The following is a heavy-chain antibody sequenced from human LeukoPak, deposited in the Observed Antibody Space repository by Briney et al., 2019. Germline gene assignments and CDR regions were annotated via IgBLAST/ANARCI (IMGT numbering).Heavy chain of an antibody. CDR2: ISSSSTYI. D-gene: IGHD3-22*01. V-gene: IGHV3-21*01. J-gene: IGHJ4*02. CDR1: GFTFSTYS. CDR3: AREAPGNYDSSGYTALYFDY. Sequence: GGSLRLSCAASGFTFSTYSMNWVRQAPGKGLEWVSSISSSSTYIYYADSVKGRFTISRDNAKNSLYLQMNSLRAEDTAVYYCAREAPGNYDSSGYTALYFDYWGQGALVTVSS.